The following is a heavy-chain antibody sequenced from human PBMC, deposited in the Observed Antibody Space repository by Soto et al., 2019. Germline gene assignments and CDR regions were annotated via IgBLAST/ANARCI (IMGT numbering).Heavy chain of an antibody. CDR2: ISGSGGSI. CDR3: AKDRDKIFCPPDAFDI. D-gene: IGHD3-9*01. J-gene: IGHJ3*02. V-gene: IGHV3-23*01. CDR1: GFTFSSYA. Sequence: GGSLRLSCAASGFTFSSYAMSWVRQAPGKGLEWVSAISGSGGSIYYADSVKGRFTISRDNAKNTLYLQMNSLRAEDTGVYYFAKDRDKIFCPPDAFDIWGQGTMVTVSS.